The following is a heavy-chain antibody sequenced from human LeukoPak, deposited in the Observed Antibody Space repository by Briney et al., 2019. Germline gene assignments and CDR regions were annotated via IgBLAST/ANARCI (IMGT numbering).Heavy chain of an antibody. CDR1: GGSISRTNW. CDR3: ARMDKSGGAVDI. J-gene: IGHJ3*02. D-gene: IGHD2-2*03. V-gene: IGHV4-4*02. CDR2: IYHSGTT. Sequence: SGTLSLTCAVSGGSISRTNWWGWARQPPGNGLEWIGEIYHSGTTNYTPSLKSRVTMSVDKSNNHFSLRLTSVTAADTAINYCARMDKSGGAVDIWGQGTMVTVSS.